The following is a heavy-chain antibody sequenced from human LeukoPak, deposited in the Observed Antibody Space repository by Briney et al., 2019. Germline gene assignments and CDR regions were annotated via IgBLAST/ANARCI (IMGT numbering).Heavy chain of an antibody. D-gene: IGHD4-17*01. Sequence: GGSLRLSCEASGFTFSSYSMNWVRQAPGKGLEWVSSISSSSSYIYYADSVKGRFTISRDNAKNSLYLQMNSLRAEDTAVYYCASDAATVTTTSMYYFDYWGQGTLVTISS. CDR3: ASDAATVTTTSMYYFDY. J-gene: IGHJ4*02. V-gene: IGHV3-21*01. CDR2: ISSSSSYI. CDR1: GFTFSSYS.